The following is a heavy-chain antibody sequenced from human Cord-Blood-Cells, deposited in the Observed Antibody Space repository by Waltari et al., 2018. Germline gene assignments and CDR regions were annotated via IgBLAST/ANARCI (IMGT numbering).Heavy chain of an antibody. CDR2: FDPEDGEA. CDR3: ATRSGGAVNP. D-gene: IGHD3-10*01. V-gene: IGHV1-24*01. J-gene: IGHJ5*02. Sequence: GPLVQSAAEVKKPGSPVRGTCKVSLSTLSEFLMHRVRQVPGKGLEWMGGFDPEDGEAIYAQKFQGRVTMTEDTSTDTAYMALSSLRSEDTAVYYCATRSGGAVNPWGQGTLVTVSS. CDR1: LSTLSEFL.